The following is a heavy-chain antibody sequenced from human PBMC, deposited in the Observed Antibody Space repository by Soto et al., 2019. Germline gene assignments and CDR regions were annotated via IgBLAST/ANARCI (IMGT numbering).Heavy chain of an antibody. V-gene: IGHV5-10-1*01. CDR3: ARQIYDSDTGPNFQYSFDS. CDR1: GYSFAGYW. J-gene: IGHJ4*02. CDR2: IDPSDSQT. Sequence: GESLKISCKGSGYSFAGYWITWVRQKPGKGLEWMGRIDPSDSQTYYSTSFRGHVTIAVTKSITTVFLQWSSLRASDTAMYYCARQIYDSDTGPNFQYSFDSWGQGTPVTVSS. D-gene: IGHD3-22*01.